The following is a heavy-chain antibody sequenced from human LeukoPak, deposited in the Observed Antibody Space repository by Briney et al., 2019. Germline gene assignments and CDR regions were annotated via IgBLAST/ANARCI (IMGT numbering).Heavy chain of an antibody. J-gene: IGHJ3*02. CDR1: GFSDSSYD. Sequence: GGSLRLSCAASGFSDSSYDLNWVRQAPGKGLEWVSVIYKRGDTDYADSVKGRFSVSGDSYGNTLYLQMNSLRGEDTAVYCCAKVYSARTYAFDMWGQGTVVSVSA. CDR2: IYKRGDT. CDR3: AKVYSARTYAFDM. D-gene: IGHD6-6*01. V-gene: IGHV3-53*01.